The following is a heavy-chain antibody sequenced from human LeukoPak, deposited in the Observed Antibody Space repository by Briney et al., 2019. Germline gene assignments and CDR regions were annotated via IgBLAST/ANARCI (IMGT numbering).Heavy chain of an antibody. CDR3: ARDKLAGYDYSNLPPLDYMDV. V-gene: IGHV4-34*01. CDR1: GGSFSGYY. Sequence: SETLSLTCAVYGGSFSGYYWGWIRQPPGKGLEWIGCIYYTGSTYYNPSLKSRVTISVDTSKNQFSLKLSSVTAADTAVYYCARDKLAGYDYSNLPPLDYMDVWGKGTTVTVSS. CDR2: IYYTGST. D-gene: IGHD4-11*01. J-gene: IGHJ6*03.